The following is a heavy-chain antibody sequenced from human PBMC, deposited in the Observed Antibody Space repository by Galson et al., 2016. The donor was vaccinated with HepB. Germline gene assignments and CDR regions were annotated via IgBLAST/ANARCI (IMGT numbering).Heavy chain of an antibody. V-gene: IGHV4-4*02. Sequence: LTCAVSGASISSRTWWSWVRQPPGPGLGWLGEIYHSGNTNYNPSLKSRLTMSVETPKNQFSLKLSFVTAADTAVYYCARDQDGEIPRSPLGYWGHRTLVPVSS. J-gene: IGHJ4*01. D-gene: IGHD1-26*01. CDR1: GASISSRTW. CDR3: ARDQDGEIPRSPLGY. CDR2: IYHSGNT.